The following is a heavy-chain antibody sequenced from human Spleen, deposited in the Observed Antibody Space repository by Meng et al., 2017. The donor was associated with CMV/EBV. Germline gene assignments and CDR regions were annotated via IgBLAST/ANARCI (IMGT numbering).Heavy chain of an antibody. J-gene: IGHJ6*02. D-gene: IGHD6-13*01. CDR2: TSFDGINT. Sequence: GGSLRLSCTASGFDFINYAMHWVRLAPGKGLEWVGVTSFDGINTFYADSVKGRFTISRENYKNTLYLQMNSLRAEDMAVYYCARVWGYSSSYYYYYAMDVWGQGTTVTVSS. V-gene: IGHV3-30-3*01. CDR1: GFDFINYA. CDR3: ARVWGYSSSYYYYYAMDV.